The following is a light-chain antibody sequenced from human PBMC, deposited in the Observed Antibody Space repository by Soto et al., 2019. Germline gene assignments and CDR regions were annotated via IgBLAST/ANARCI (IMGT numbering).Light chain of an antibody. CDR1: QSVLYSSNNKNY. Sequence: DIVMTQSPDSLAVSLGERATINCKSSQSVLYSSNNKNYLAWYQQKPGQPPKLLIYWASTRESGVPDRFSGSGDGTDFTLTISSLQAEDVAVYYCQQYYNTPYTFGQGTKLEIK. CDR2: WAS. CDR3: QQYYNTPYT. V-gene: IGKV4-1*01. J-gene: IGKJ2*01.